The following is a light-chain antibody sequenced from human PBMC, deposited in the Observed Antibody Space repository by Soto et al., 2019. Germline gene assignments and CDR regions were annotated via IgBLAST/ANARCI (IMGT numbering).Light chain of an antibody. V-gene: IGKV3-20*01. J-gene: IGKJ1*01. CDR3: QQYGSSPWT. CDR1: QSVSSSY. CDR2: GAS. Sequence: TLSLPPGERATLSCRASQSVSSSYLAWYQQKPGQAPRLLIYGASSRATGIPDRFSGSGSGTDFTLTISRLEPEDFAVYYCQQYGSSPWTFGQGTKADIK.